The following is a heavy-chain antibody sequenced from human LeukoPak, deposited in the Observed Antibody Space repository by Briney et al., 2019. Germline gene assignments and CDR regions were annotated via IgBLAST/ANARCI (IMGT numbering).Heavy chain of an antibody. CDR1: GFTFSDYA. V-gene: IGHV3-23*01. D-gene: IGHD2-21*02. Sequence: QPGGSLRLSCAASGFTFSDYAMTWLRQAPGKGLEWVATISTSGSRTYSIDSVKGRFACSRDNSKNTLFLEMNSLRAEDTAIYYCAKCRAGSDADCYGFDYWGQGTLVTVSS. CDR2: ISTSGSRT. CDR3: AKCRAGSDADCYGFDY. J-gene: IGHJ4*02.